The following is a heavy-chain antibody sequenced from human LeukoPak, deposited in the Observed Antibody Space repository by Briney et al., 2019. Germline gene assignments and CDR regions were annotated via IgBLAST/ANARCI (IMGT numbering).Heavy chain of an antibody. CDR2: INGDGTTT. CDR1: GFTFSNHW. J-gene: IGHJ4*02. V-gene: IGHV3-74*01. Sequence: GGSLRLSCAASGFTFSNHWMHWVSQVPGKGLVWVSRINGDGTTTTYADSVKGRFTISRDNSKNTLYLQMNSLRAEDTAVYYCAKGSSGRYDVEDYWGQGTLVTVSS. CDR3: AKGSSGRYDVEDY. D-gene: IGHD6-19*01.